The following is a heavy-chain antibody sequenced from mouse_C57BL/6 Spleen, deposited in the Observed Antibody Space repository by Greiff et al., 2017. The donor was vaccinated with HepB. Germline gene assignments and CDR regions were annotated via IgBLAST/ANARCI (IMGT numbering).Heavy chain of an antibody. CDR3: ARRGYYGHWYFDV. Sequence: VQLQQSGPELVKPGASVKISCKASGYTFTDYYMNWVKQSHGKSLEWIGDINPNNGGTSYNQKFKGKATLTVDKSSSTAYMERRSLTSEDSAVYYCARRGYYGHWYFDVWGTGTTVTVSS. D-gene: IGHD1-2*01. J-gene: IGHJ1*03. V-gene: IGHV1-26*01. CDR2: INPNNGGT. CDR1: GYTFTDYY.